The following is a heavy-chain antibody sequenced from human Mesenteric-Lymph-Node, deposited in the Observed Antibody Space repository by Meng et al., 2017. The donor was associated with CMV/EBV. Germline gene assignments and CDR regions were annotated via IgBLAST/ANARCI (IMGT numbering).Heavy chain of an antibody. J-gene: IGHJ4*02. D-gene: IGHD6-13*01. CDR3: AKVAMAAAGTGDY. V-gene: IGHV3-23*03. Sequence: GESLKISCAGSGFTFSSYAMSWVRQAPGKGLEWVSVIYSGGSSTYYADSVKGRFTISRDNSKNTLYLQMNSLRAEDTAVYYCAKVAMAAAGTGDYWGQGTLVTVSS. CDR1: GFTFSSYA. CDR2: IYSGGSST.